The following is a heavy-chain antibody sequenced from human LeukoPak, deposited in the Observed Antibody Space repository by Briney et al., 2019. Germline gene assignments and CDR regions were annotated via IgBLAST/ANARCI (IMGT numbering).Heavy chain of an antibody. D-gene: IGHD2-15*01. J-gene: IGHJ4*02. V-gene: IGHV3-33*08. Sequence: PGRSLRLSCAASGFTFSSYGMHWVRQAPGKGLEWVAVIWYDGSNKYYADSVKGRFTISRDNSKNTLYLQMNSLRAEDTAVYYCARTPGGCSGVSCYSGSFDYWGQGTLVTVSS. CDR3: ARTPGGCSGVSCYSGSFDY. CDR1: GFTFSSYG. CDR2: IWYDGSNK.